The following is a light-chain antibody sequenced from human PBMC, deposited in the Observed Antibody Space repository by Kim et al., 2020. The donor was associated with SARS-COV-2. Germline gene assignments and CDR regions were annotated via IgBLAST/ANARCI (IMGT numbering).Light chain of an antibody. CDR3: QQYHNLPWT. Sequence: ASVGDRVTITCQASQDISNHLNGYQQKPGKAPKVLIYDASNLETGVPSRFSGSRSGTDFNVTISSLQPEDITTYYCQQYHNLPWTFVQGTKVDIK. CDR2: DAS. V-gene: IGKV1-33*01. J-gene: IGKJ1*01. CDR1: QDISNH.